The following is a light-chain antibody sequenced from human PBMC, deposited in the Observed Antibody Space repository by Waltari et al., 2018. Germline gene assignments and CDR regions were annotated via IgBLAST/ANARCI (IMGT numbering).Light chain of an antibody. CDR3: QVWDGSSDHYV. CDR2: DDY. Sequence: SYVLTQPPSVSVAPGKTARITCGGNKIASKRVHWYQQRPGQAPVLVVNDDYDRPSGIPGRFAGSTSGNTATLTISGVAAGDEADYSCQVWDGSSDHYVFGTGTKVTVL. V-gene: IGLV3-21*03. J-gene: IGLJ1*01. CDR1: KIASKR.